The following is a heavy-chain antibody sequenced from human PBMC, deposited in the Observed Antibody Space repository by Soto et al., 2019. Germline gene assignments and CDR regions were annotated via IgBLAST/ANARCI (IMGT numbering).Heavy chain of an antibody. J-gene: IGHJ5*02. CDR1: GYTFTGHW. V-gene: IGHV5-10-1*01. D-gene: IGHD5-18*01. Sequence: PGESLKISCKGSGYTFTGHWISWVRQMPGKGLEWMGRIDPSDSYTDYSPSFQGHVTISVDKSSSTAYLQWRSLRASDTAMYYCARHGGGYSYGSWFDPWGQGTLVTVSS. CDR2: IDPSDSYT. CDR3: ARHGGGYSYGSWFDP.